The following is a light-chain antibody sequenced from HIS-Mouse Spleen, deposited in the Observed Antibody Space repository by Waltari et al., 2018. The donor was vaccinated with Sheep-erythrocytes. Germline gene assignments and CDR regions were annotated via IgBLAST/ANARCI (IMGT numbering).Light chain of an antibody. CDR3: CSYAGSYNHV. V-gene: IGLV2-11*01. CDR1: SSDVGGYNY. CDR2: DFS. J-gene: IGLJ1*01. Sequence: QSALTQPRSVSGSPGQSVTISCTGTSSDVGGYNYVSWYQHHPGKAPKLMIYDFSKRPAGVPDRCSGSKSGNTASLTISGLQAEDEADYYCCSYAGSYNHVFATGTKVTVL.